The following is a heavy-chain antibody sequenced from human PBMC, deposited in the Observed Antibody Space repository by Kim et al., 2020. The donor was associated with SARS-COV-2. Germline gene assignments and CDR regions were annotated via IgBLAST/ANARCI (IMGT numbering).Heavy chain of an antibody. CDR3: AKGGGSGSYFLDY. V-gene: IGHV3-30*18. CDR2: ISYDGSNK. Sequence: GGSLRLSCAASGFTFSSYGMHWVRQAPGKGLEWVAVISYDGSNKYYADSVKGRFTISRDNSKNTLYLQMNSLRAEDTAVYYCAKGGGSGSYFLDYWGQGTLVTVSS. CDR1: GFTFSSYG. J-gene: IGHJ4*02. D-gene: IGHD1-26*01.